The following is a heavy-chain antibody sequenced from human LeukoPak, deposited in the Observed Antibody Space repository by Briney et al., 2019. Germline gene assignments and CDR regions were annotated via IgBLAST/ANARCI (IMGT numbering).Heavy chain of an antibody. Sequence: PSETLSLTCTVSGGSISSYYWSWTRQPPGKGLEWIAYISDIGSINYNPSLKSRVTISLDTSKNQFSLKLSSVTAADTAVYYCAGHHPRNTVDFWGQGTLVTVSS. CDR2: ISDIGSI. CDR1: GGSISSYY. D-gene: IGHD2/OR15-2a*01. J-gene: IGHJ4*02. CDR3: AGHHPRNTVDF. V-gene: IGHV4-59*08.